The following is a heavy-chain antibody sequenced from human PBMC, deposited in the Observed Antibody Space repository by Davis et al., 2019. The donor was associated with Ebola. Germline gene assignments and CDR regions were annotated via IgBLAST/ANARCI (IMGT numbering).Heavy chain of an antibody. CDR1: AGSISSGGYY. V-gene: IGHV4-31*03. D-gene: IGHD5-18*01. CDR2: IYYSGST. CDR3: AREIQLWFNAFDI. Sequence: SETLSLTCTVSAGSISSGGYYWSWIRQHPGKGLEWIGYIYYSGSTYYNPSLKSRVTISVDTSKNQFSLKLSSVTAADTAVYYCAREIQLWFNAFDIWGQGTMVTVSS. J-gene: IGHJ3*02.